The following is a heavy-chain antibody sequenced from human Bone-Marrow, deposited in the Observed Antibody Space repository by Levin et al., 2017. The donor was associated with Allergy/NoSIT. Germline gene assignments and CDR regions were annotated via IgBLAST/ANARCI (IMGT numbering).Heavy chain of an antibody. CDR1: GGTFSSST. J-gene: IGHJ6*02. CDR3: ARGDSSMDLDDSGTSSMDV. D-gene: IGHD3-10*01. CDR2: IVPIFGTT. V-gene: IGHV1-69*13. Sequence: SVKVSFKASGGTFSSSTISWVRQAPGQGLAWMGMIVPIFGTTRYALKFQGRVTVTADEPTGTTYMEFTSLTSEDTGVYYCARGDSSMDLDDSGTSSMDVWGQGTTVTVSS.